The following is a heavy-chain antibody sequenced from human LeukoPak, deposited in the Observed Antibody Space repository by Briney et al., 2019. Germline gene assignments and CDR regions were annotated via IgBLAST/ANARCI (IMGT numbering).Heavy chain of an antibody. CDR2: INHSGST. D-gene: IGHD1-26*01. J-gene: IGHJ4*02. CDR1: GGSFSGYY. Sequence: SETLSLTCAVYGGSFSGYYWSWIRQPPGKGLEWIGEINHSGSTNYNPSLKSRVTISVDTSKNQFSLKLSSVTAADTAVYYCARGIVGAIGGVDYWGQGTLVTVSS. CDR3: ARGIVGAIGGVDY. V-gene: IGHV4-34*01.